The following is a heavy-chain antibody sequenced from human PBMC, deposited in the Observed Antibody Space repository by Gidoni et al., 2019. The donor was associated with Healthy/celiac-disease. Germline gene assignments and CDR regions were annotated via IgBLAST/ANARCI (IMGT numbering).Heavy chain of an antibody. J-gene: IGHJ6*02. CDR1: GFTFSRYG. V-gene: IGHV3-30*18. CDR3: AKDRKAVTDYYYYGMDV. Sequence: QVQLVESGGGVVQPGRSLRLSCAASGFTFSRYGMHWVRQAPGKGLEWVAVISYDGSNKYYADSVKGRFTISRDNSKNTLYLQMNSLRAEDTAVYYCAKDRKAVTDYYYYGMDVWGQGTTVTVSS. D-gene: IGHD6-19*01. CDR2: ISYDGSNK.